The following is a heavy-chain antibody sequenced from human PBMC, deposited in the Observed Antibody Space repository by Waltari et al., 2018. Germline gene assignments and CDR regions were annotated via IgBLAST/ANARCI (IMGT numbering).Heavy chain of an antibody. Sequence: EVQLVESGGGLLQPGGSLRLSCAASGFTVSSNYMSWVRQAPGKGLEWVAVIYSGGSTYYADSVKGRFTISRDNSKNTLYLQMNSLRAEDTAVYYCAREIHSSGNYYFDYWGQGTLVTVSS. V-gene: IGHV3-53*01. CDR2: IYSGGST. D-gene: IGHD5-18*01. CDR3: AREIHSSGNYYFDY. CDR1: GFTVSSNY. J-gene: IGHJ4*02.